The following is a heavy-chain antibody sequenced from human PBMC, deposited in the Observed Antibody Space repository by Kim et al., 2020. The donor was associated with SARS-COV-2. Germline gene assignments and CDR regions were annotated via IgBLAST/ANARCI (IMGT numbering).Heavy chain of an antibody. J-gene: IGHJ4*02. CDR2: P. V-gene: IGHV5-51*01. D-gene: IGHD1-26*01. CDR3: ARRWGGSYFDF. Sequence: PTFSPTVHGQVTISADNSITTAYLQWDSLKASDTAIYYCARRWGGSYFDFWGQGTLVTVSS.